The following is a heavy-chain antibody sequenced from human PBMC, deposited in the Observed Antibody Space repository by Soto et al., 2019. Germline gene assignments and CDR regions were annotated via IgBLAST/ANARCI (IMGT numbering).Heavy chain of an antibody. Sequence: SETLSLTCTVSGGSISSYYWSWIRQPAGKGLELIGRIYTSGSTNYNPSLKSRVTMSVDTSKNQFSLKLSSVTAADTAVYYCAIRLYYYDSSGYRKPYGMDVWGQGTTVTVSS. D-gene: IGHD3-22*01. CDR2: IYTSGST. CDR3: AIRLYYYDSSGYRKPYGMDV. V-gene: IGHV4-4*07. CDR1: GGSISSYY. J-gene: IGHJ6*02.